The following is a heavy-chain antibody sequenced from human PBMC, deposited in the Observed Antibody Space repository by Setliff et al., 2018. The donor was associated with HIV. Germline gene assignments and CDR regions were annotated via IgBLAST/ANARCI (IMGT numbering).Heavy chain of an antibody. D-gene: IGHD2-15*01. V-gene: IGHV4-4*09. Sequence: SETLSLTCTVSGGSISISDWSWIRQPPGKGLEWIGCIYTSGNTNYDPSLKSRVTISVDTSKNQVSLKLSSVTAADTAVYYCARDLIGYCSGPKYFQHWGQGTLVTVSS. J-gene: IGHJ1*01. CDR3: ARDLIGYCSGPKYFQH. CDR1: GGSISISD. CDR2: IYTSGNT.